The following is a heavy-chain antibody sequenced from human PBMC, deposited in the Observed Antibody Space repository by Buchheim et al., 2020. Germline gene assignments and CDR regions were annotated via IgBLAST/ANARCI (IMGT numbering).Heavy chain of an antibody. V-gene: IGHV4-34*01. CDR1: GGSFSGYY. CDR3: ARGIRYSYGYFDY. Sequence: QVQLQQWGAGLLKPSETLSLTCAVYGGSFSGYYWSWIRQPPGKGLEWIGEINHSGSTNYNPSLKSRVTISVETSKNKISLKLSSVTAADTAVYYCARGIRYSYGYFDYWGQGTL. CDR2: INHSGST. D-gene: IGHD5-18*01. J-gene: IGHJ4*02.